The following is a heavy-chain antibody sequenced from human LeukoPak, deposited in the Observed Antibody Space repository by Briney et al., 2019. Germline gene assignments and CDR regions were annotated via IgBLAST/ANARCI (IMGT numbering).Heavy chain of an antibody. CDR2: INANSGGT. CDR3: ARDKSVTGYADF. D-gene: IGHD3-9*01. V-gene: IGHV1-2*02. CDR1: GYTFTGYY. J-gene: IGHJ4*02. Sequence: EASVKVSCKASGYTFTGYYMHWVRQAPGQGLEWMGWINANSGGTNYAQKFQGRVTMTRDTSISTADMDLSRLTSDDTAVYYCARDKSVTGYADFWGQGTLVTVSS.